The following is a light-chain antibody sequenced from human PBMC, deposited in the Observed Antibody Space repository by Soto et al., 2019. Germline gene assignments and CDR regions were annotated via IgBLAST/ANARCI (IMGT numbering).Light chain of an antibody. CDR1: QSISSW. CDR2: KTS. J-gene: IGKJ1*01. V-gene: IGKV1-5*03. CDR3: QQYKSYPWS. Sequence: DIQMTQSPSTLSASVGDRVTITCRARQSISSWFAWYQQKPGKAPKLRIYKTSSLESGVPSRFSGSGSGTEFTLTFSSLQPDDFATYYCQQYKSYPWSFGQGTKVEIK.